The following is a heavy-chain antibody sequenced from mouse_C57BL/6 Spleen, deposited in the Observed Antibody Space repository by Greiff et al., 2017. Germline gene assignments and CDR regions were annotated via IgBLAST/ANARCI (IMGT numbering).Heavy chain of an antibody. J-gene: IGHJ3*01. CDR1: GYAFTNYL. V-gene: IGHV1-54*01. Sequence: QVQLQQSGAELVRPGTSVKVSCKASGYAFTNYLIEWVKQRPGQGLEWIGVINPGSGGTNYNEKFKGKATLTADKSSSTAYMQLSSLTSEDSAVYFGARRDYDWFAYWGQGTLVTVSA. CDR2: INPGSGGT. CDR3: ARRDYDWFAY. D-gene: IGHD2-4*01.